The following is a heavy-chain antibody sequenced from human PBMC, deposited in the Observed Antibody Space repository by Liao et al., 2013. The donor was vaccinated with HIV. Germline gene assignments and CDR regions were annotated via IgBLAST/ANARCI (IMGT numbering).Heavy chain of an antibody. V-gene: IGHV4-61*02. CDR3: ARDLRDSSGYGDY. CDR1: GGSISSGTYY. Sequence: QVQLQESGPGLVKPSQTLSLTCTVSGGSISSGTYYWSWIRQPAGKGLEWIGRIYTSGSTNYNPSLKSRVTISVDTSKNQFSLKLSSVTAADTAVYYCARDLRDSSGYGDYWGQGTLVTVSS. D-gene: IGHD3-22*01. CDR2: IYTSGST. J-gene: IGHJ4*02.